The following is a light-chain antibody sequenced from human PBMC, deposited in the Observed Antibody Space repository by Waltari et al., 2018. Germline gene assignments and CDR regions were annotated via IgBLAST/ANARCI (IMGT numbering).Light chain of an antibody. J-gene: IGKJ5*01. CDR3: HQYHVPPLT. Sequence: EIILTQSPGTLSLSPGERATLPCRASQSVSSTYVGWYQQKSGQAPRPVIYGGSSRATGIPDRFSGSASGTDFTLTISSLQAEDVAVYYCHQYHVPPLTFGQGTRLEIK. CDR2: GGS. V-gene: IGKV3-20*01. CDR1: QSVSSTY.